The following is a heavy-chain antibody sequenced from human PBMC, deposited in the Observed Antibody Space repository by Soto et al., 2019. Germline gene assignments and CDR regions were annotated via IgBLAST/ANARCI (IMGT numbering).Heavy chain of an antibody. J-gene: IGHJ3*02. CDR2: IYHSGST. CDR3: ASHPHLRKDAFDI. CDR1: GGSISSSNW. Sequence: PSETLSLTCTVSGGSISSSNWWSWVRQPPGKGLEWIGEIYHSGSTNYNPSLKSRVTISADKSKNQFSLKLSSVTAADPAVYYCASHPHLRKDAFDIWGQGTMVTVSS. V-gene: IGHV4-4*02.